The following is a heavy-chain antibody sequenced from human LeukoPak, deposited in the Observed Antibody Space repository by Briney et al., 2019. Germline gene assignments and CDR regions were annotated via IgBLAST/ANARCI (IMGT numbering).Heavy chain of an antibody. Sequence: SETLSLTCAVSGGSISSSNWWSWVRQPPGKGLEWIGEIYHSGSTNYNPSLKSRVTISVDTSKNQFSLKLSSVTAADTAVYYCARGGECGSCDGFDMWGQGIMVTVSS. CDR2: IYHSGST. D-gene: IGHD2-15*01. V-gene: IGHV4-4*02. J-gene: IGHJ3*02. CDR3: ARGGECGSCDGFDM. CDR1: GGSISSSNW.